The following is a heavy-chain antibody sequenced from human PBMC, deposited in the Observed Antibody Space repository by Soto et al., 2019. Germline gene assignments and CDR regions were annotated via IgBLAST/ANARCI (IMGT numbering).Heavy chain of an antibody. D-gene: IGHD5-12*01. CDR3: AREGVAPYYYYGMDV. J-gene: IGHJ6*02. V-gene: IGHV1-18*01. CDR1: GYTFTRSG. Sequence: QVQLVQSGAEVKKPGASVKVSCKASGYTFTRSGISWVRQAPGQGPEWMGWISSYNGDTNYAQTFQGRVTMTTDTPTSTASMELRSLRSYDTAVYYCAREGVAPYYYYGMDVWGQGTPVTFSS. CDR2: ISSYNGDT.